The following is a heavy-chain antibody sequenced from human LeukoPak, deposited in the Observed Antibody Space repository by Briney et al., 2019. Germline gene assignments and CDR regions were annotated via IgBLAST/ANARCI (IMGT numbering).Heavy chain of an antibody. CDR2: IIPIFGTA. CDR3: ARVSRGERHHYGAIDS. Sequence: SVKVSCKASGGTFSSYAISWVRQAPGQGLEWMGGIIPIFGTANYAQKFQGRVTITTDESTSTAYMELSSLRSEDTAVYYCARVSRGERHHYGAIDSWGQGTLVTVSS. D-gene: IGHD4-17*01. J-gene: IGHJ4*02. V-gene: IGHV1-69*05. CDR1: GGTFSSYA.